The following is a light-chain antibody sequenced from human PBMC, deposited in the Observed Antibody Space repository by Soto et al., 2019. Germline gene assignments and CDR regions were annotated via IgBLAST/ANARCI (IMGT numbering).Light chain of an antibody. CDR1: SSDVGGYNY. J-gene: IGLJ1*01. CDR3: SSYTSSSTRV. Sequence: QSVLTQPASGSGSPGQSITISCTGTSSDVGGYNYVSWYQPHPGKAPKLMMYEGSNRPSGGSNRFPGSKSGNTASLTISGLQAEDEADYYCSSYTSSSTRVFGTGTKVTVL. V-gene: IGLV2-14*01. CDR2: EGS.